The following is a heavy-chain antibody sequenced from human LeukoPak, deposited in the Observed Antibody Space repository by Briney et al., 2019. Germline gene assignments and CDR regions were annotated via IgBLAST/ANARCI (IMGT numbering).Heavy chain of an antibody. D-gene: IGHD3-9*01. V-gene: IGHV4-59*12. J-gene: IGHJ5*02. Sequence: SETLSLTCTVSGGSISSYYWSWVRQPPGKGLEWVGYIYYSGSTNYNPSLKRRVTISVDKSKNQFSLKLSSVTAADTAVYYCARGPLTYYDILTGYHWFDPWGQGTLVTVSS. CDR3: ARGPLTYYDILTGYHWFDP. CDR1: GGSISSYY. CDR2: IYYSGST.